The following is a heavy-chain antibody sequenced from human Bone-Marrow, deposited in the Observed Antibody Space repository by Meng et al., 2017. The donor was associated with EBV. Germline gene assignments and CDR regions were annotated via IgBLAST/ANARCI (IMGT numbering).Heavy chain of an antibody. D-gene: IGHD3-22*01. CDR1: GYTFTSYG. J-gene: IGHJ4*02. Sequence: VQLVKYRPEVKKPGASVNASCKASGYTFTSYGISWVRQAPGQGLEWMGWISAYNGNTNYAQKLQGRVTMTTDTSTSTAYMELRSLRSDDTAVYYCARFGEHGGYYYDSSGYSDYWGQGTLVTVSS. V-gene: IGHV1-18*01. CDR3: ARFGEHGGYYYDSSGYSDY. CDR2: ISAYNGNT.